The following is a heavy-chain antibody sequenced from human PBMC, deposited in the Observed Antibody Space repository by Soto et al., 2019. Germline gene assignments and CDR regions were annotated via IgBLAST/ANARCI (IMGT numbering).Heavy chain of an antibody. Sequence: EVQLLESGGDLVQPGGSLRLSCAASGFTFSSYAMSWVRQAPGKGLEWVSGISGSGGSTYYVDSVKGRFTISRDNSTNTLYLQMNSLRAADPALYYCAVIGQQLIGTKPRDYWGQGTLVAVSS. V-gene: IGHV3-23*01. CDR3: AVIGQQLIGTKPRDY. D-gene: IGHD6-13*01. J-gene: IGHJ4*01. CDR2: ISGSGGST. CDR1: GFTFSSYA.